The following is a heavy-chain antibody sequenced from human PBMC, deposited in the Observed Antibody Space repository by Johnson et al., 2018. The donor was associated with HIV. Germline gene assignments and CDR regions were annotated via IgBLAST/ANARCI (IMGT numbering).Heavy chain of an antibody. CDR1: GFIVSFNS. V-gene: IGHV3-53*01. CDR2: IYSDGTT. CDR3: ARAGSSWYDDAFDI. Sequence: VQLVESGGGLIQPGGSLRLSCAASGFIVSFNSMHWVRQAPGKGLEWVSVIYSDGTTDYSDSVKGRFSISRDNAKNTVDLQLNSLRAEDTAVYYCARAGSSWYDDAFDIWGQGTMVTVSS. J-gene: IGHJ3*02. D-gene: IGHD6-13*01.